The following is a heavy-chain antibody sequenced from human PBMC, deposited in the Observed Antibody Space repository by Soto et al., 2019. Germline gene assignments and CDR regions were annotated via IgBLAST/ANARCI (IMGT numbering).Heavy chain of an antibody. V-gene: IGHV3-11*06. D-gene: IGHD6-19*01. CDR3: ARSYSSGWSYFDY. CDR1: GFTFSDYY. Sequence: GGSLRLSCAASGFTFSDYYMSWIRQAPGKGVEGVSYISSSSSYTNYADSEKGRFTISRDNSKHSLYLRMNSLRAEDTAVYYCARSYSSGWSYFDYWGQGTLVTVSS. CDR2: ISSSSSYT. J-gene: IGHJ4*02.